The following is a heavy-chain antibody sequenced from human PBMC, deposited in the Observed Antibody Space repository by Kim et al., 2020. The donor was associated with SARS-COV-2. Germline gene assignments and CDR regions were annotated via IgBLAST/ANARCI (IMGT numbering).Heavy chain of an antibody. D-gene: IGHD3-10*01. Sequence: SETLSLTCAVYGGSFSGYYWSWIRQPPGKGLEWIGEINHSGSTNYNPSLKSRVTISVDTSKNQFSLKLSSVTAADTAVYYCARATNYYGSGRGVYYFDYWGQGTLVTVSS. CDR3: ARATNYYGSGRGVYYFDY. V-gene: IGHV4-34*01. J-gene: IGHJ4*02. CDR1: GGSFSGYY. CDR2: INHSGST.